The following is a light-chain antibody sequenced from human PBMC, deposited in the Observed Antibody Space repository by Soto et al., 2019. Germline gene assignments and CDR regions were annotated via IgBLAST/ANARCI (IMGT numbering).Light chain of an antibody. CDR3: SSYAGTHIV. V-gene: IGLV2-8*01. CDR1: SSDVGGYNY. CDR2: DVS. J-gene: IGLJ1*01. Sequence: QSALTQPASVSGSPGQSITISRTGTSSDVGGYNYVSWYQQHPGKAPKLMIYDVSSRPSGVPDRFSGSKSGNTASLTVSGLQAEDEADYYCSSYAGTHIVFGIGTKVTVL.